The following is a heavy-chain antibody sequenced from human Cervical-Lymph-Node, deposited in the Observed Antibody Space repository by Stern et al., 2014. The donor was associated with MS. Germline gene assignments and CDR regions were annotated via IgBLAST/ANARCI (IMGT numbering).Heavy chain of an antibody. J-gene: IGHJ5*02. CDR2: VYYSGTT. CDR1: GGSISTYY. D-gene: IGHD1-1*01. V-gene: IGHV4-59*01. CDR3: ARGLRVVRPAGTTSYFDT. Sequence: QVQLQESGPGLVKPSETLSLTCPMSGGSISTYYWSSILQPPGKGLEYIGYVYYSGTTMYNPSLKSRVTISVDTSKMQFSLKLSSVTAADTAVYYCARGLRVVRPAGTTSYFDTWGQGTLVTVSS.